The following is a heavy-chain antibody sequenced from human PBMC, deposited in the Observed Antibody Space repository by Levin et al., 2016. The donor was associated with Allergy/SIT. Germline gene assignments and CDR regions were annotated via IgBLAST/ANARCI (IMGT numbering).Heavy chain of an antibody. V-gene: IGHV4-34*01. CDR1: GGSFSGYY. Sequence: SETLSLTCAVYGGSFSGYYWSWIRQPPGKGLEWIGEINHSGSTNYNPSLKSRVTISVDTSKNQFSLKLSSVTAADTAVYYCARGEYCSSTSCPDYYYYGMDVWGQGTTVTVSS. D-gene: IGHD2-2*01. CDR2: INHSGST. J-gene: IGHJ6*02. CDR3: ARGEYCSSTSCPDYYYYGMDV.